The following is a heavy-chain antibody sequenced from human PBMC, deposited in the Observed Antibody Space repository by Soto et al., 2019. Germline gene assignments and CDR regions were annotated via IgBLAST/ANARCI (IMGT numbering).Heavy chain of an antibody. Sequence: SETLSLTCAVSGGSISSGGYSWSWIRQPPGKGLEWIGYIYHSGSTNYNPSLKSRVTISVDTSKNQFSLKLSSVTAADTAVYYCARGQLWFGNYYYGMDVWGQGTTVTVS. D-gene: IGHD5-18*01. V-gene: IGHV4-61*08. J-gene: IGHJ6*02. CDR2: IYHSGST. CDR1: GGSISSGGYS. CDR3: ARGQLWFGNYYYGMDV.